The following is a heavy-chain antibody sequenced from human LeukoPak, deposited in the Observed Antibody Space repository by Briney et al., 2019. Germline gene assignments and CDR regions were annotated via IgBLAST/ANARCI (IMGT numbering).Heavy chain of an antibody. D-gene: IGHD2-21*01. J-gene: IGHJ5*02. CDR3: AKMSINWFDP. CDR2: ISWNSGSI. V-gene: IGHV3-9*01. Sequence: GRSLRLSCAASGFTFDDYAMHWVRQAPGKGLEWVSGISWNSGSIGYADSVKGRFTISRDNAKNSLYLQMNSLRAEDTALYYCAKMSINWFDPWGQGTLVTVSS. CDR1: GFTFDDYA.